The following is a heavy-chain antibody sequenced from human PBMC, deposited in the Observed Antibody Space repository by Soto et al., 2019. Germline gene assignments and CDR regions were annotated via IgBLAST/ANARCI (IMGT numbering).Heavy chain of an antibody. CDR3: ARQPNPAAGTN. D-gene: IGHD6-13*01. Sequence: SETLSLTCTVSGGSISSSSYYWGWIRQPPGKGLEWIGSIYYSGSTYYNPSLKSRVAISVDTSKNQFSLKLSSVTAADTAVYCCARQPNPAAGTNWGQGTLVTVSS. J-gene: IGHJ4*02. CDR1: GGSISSSSYY. V-gene: IGHV4-39*01. CDR2: IYYSGST.